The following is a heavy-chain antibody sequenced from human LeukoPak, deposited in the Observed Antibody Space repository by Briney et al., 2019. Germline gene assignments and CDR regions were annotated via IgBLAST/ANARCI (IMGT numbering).Heavy chain of an antibody. V-gene: IGHV1-18*04. CDR2: ISNYFGVT. D-gene: IGHD4-11*01. CDR1: GFRFSSFG. Sequence: ASVKVSDKASGFRFSSFGVSWVRQAPGQGLEWMGWISNYFGVTHYAEKFEDRVTMTVDTSTTTVYMELRSLKYDDTAIYYCARDSDYSGNGNGDWFDPWGQGTVVIVSS. CDR3: ARDSDYSGNGNGDWFDP. J-gene: IGHJ5*02.